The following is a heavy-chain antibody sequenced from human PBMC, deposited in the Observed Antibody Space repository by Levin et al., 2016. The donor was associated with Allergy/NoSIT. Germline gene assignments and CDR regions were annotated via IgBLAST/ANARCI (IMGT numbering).Heavy chain of an antibody. V-gene: IGHV3-11*01. CDR2: ISSSGSTI. J-gene: IGHJ6*02. Sequence: RQAPGKGLEWVSYISSSGSTIYYADSVKGRFTISRDNAKNSLYLQMNSLRAEDTAVYYCARVGGGSYYVEIYYYYGMDVWGQGTTVTVSS. D-gene: IGHD1-26*01. CDR3: ARVGGGSYYVEIYYYYGMDV.